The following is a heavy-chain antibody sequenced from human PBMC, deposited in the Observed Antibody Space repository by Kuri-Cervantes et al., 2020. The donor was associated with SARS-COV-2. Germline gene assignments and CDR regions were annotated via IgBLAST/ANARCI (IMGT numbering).Heavy chain of an antibody. J-gene: IGHJ3*02. D-gene: IGHD3-3*01. CDR2: INHSGSA. CDR3: ARASTTIYGVLIMLFSSNAFAI. CDR1: GGSISSSSYY. Sequence: SETLSLTCTVSGGSISSSSYYWSWIRQTPGKGLEWIGEINHSGSANYNPSLKSRVTISVDTPKNQFSLKLSSVTAADTAVYYCARASTTIYGVLIMLFSSNAFAIWGQGTLVTVSS. V-gene: IGHV4-39*07.